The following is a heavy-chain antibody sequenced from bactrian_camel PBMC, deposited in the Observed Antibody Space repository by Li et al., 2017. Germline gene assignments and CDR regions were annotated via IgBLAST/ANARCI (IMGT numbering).Heavy chain of an antibody. D-gene: IGHD1*01. CDR2: LDSDGIT. CDR3: ASKVGMCGPNLSKLRFDS. V-gene: IGHV3S53*01. CDR1: GSTYSSLC. J-gene: IGHJ4*01. Sequence: HVQLVESGGGSVEAGGSLRLSCAASGSTYSSLCMGWLRQAPGKEREGVAVLDSDGITKYSDSVKGRFIISKHNAKNTLFLQMNSLKPEDTAMYYCASKVGMCGPNLSKLRFDSRGPGTQVTVS.